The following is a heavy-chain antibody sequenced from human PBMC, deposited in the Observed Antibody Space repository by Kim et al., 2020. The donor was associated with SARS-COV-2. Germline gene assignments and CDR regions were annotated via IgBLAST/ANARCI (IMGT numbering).Heavy chain of an antibody. V-gene: IGHV3-11*01. CDR1: GFIFSDYY. J-gene: IGHJ2*01. D-gene: IGHD3-16*01. Sequence: GGSLRLSCAASGFIFSDYYMSWIRQAPGKGLEWVSYISSSGSNIYYADSVKGRFTISRDNAKNSLYLQMNSLRGEDTAVYNCARDPGGSGVGGPGGIYWYFDLWGRGTLVTVSS. CDR2: ISSSGSNI. CDR3: ARDPGGSGVGGPGGIYWYFDL.